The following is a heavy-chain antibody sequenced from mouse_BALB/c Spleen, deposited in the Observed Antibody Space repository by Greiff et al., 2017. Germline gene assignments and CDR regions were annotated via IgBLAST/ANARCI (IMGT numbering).Heavy chain of an antibody. J-gene: IGHJ4*01. CDR2: INPSSGYT. Sequence: QVQLKQSAAELARPGASVKMSCKASGYTFTSYTMHWVKQRPGQGLEWIGYINPSSGYTEYNQKFKDKTTLTADKSSSTAYMQLSSLTSEDSAVYYCARHEGGTVVALYAMDYWGQGTSVTVAS. CDR3: ARHEGGTVVALYAMDY. D-gene: IGHD1-1*01. V-gene: IGHV1-4*02. CDR1: GYTFTSYT.